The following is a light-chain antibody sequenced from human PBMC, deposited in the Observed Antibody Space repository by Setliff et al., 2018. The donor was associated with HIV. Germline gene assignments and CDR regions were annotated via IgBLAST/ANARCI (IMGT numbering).Light chain of an antibody. CDR2: ANS. CDR3: QSYDSSLSGWV. V-gene: IGLV1-40*01. CDR1: SSNIGAGHD. J-gene: IGLJ2*01. Sequence: QSVLTRPPSVSGAPGQRVTIFCTGSSSNIGAGHDVRWYQQFPGTAPKLLIYANSDRPSGVPDRFSGSKSGTSASLAITGLQAEDEADYHCQSYDSSLSGWVFGGGTKGTVL.